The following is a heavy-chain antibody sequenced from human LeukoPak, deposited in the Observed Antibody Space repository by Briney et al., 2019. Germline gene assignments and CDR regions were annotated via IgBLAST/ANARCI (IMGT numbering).Heavy chain of an antibody. CDR1: GYTFTSYY. CDR3: ASFGAHNPNPIRDPDWYFDL. CDR2: INPSGGST. Sequence: ASVKVSCKASGYTFTSYYMHWVRQAPGQGLEWMGIINPSGGSTSYAQKFQGRVTMTRDTSTSTVYMELSSLRSEDTAVYYCASFGAHNPNPIRDPDWYFDLWGRGTLVTVSS. J-gene: IGHJ2*01. V-gene: IGHV1-46*01. D-gene: IGHD2-2*02.